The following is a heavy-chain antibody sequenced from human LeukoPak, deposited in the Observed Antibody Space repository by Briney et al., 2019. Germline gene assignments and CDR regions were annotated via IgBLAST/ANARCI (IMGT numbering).Heavy chain of an antibody. CDR2: INPTGGST. Sequence: ASVKVSCKASGYTFTSYYMHWVRQAPGQGLEWMGIINPTGGSTNYAQKFQERVTITRDMSTSTAYMELSSLRSEDTAVYYCAADWASGWINYWGQGTLVTVSS. CDR1: GYTFTSYY. V-gene: IGHV1-46*01. J-gene: IGHJ4*02. D-gene: IGHD6-19*01. CDR3: AADWASGWINY.